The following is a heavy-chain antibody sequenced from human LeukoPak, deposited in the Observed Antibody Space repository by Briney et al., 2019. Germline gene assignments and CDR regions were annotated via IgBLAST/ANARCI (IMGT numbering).Heavy chain of an antibody. CDR1: GGSISSGGHS. CDR3: ARALLVRVVPAAIPWFDP. V-gene: IGHV4-30-2*01. Sequence: KASQTLSLTCTVSGGSISSGGHSWSWIRQPPGKGLEWIGYIYHSGSGSTYYNPSLKSRVTISIDKSKNQFSLKLNSVTAADTAVYYCARALLVRVVPAAIPWFDPWGQGTLDTVSS. J-gene: IGHJ5*02. D-gene: IGHD2-2*01. CDR2: IYHSGSGST.